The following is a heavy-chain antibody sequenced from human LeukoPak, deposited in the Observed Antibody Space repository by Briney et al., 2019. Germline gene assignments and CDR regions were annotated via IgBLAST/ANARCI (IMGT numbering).Heavy chain of an antibody. CDR3: ARLARIVATTNGYYYYYGMDV. V-gene: IGHV4-31*03. CDR2: IYYSGST. J-gene: IGHJ6*02. Sequence: SETLPLTCTVSGGSISSGGYYWSWIRQHPGKGLEWIGYIYYSGSTYYNPSLKSRVTISVDTSKNQFSLKLSSVTAADTAVYYCARLARIVATTNGYYYYYGMDVWGQGTTVTVSS. D-gene: IGHD5-12*01. CDR1: GGSISSGGYY.